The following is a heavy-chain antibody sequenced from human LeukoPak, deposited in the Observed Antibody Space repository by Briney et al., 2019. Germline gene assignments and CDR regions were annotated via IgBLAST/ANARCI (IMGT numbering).Heavy chain of an antibody. Sequence: ASVKVSCKASGYTFTGYYMHWVRQAPGQGLEWMGRINPNSGGTNYAQKFQGRVTMTRDTSISTAYMELGRLRSDDTAVYYCASDSHIVVVTAIHRYFQHWGQGTLVTVSS. CDR1: GYTFTGYY. V-gene: IGHV1-2*06. CDR3: ASDSHIVVVTAIHRYFQH. D-gene: IGHD2-21*02. CDR2: INPNSGGT. J-gene: IGHJ1*01.